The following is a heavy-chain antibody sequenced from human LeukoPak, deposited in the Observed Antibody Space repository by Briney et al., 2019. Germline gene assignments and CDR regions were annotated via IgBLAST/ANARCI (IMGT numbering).Heavy chain of an antibody. CDR2: INPNSGGT. CDR3: ARDLDTAMVTDLFDY. Sequence: EASVKVSCKASGYTFTSYGISWVRQAPGQGLEWMGWINPNSGGTNYAQKFQGRVTMTRDTSISTAYMELSRLRSDDTAVYYCARDLDTAMVTDLFDYWGQGTLVTVSS. D-gene: IGHD5-18*01. J-gene: IGHJ4*02. V-gene: IGHV1-2*02. CDR1: GYTFTSYG.